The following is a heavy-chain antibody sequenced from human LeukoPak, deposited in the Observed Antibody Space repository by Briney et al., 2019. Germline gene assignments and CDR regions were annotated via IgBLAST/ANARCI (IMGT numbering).Heavy chain of an antibody. CDR1: GFTFSTYY. V-gene: IGHV3-21*01. CDR3: ARRATTERGHSYGLDF. D-gene: IGHD5-18*01. Sequence: GGSLRLSCAASGFTFSTYYMSWVRQAPGKGLEWVSSIGSSGSYIYYADSLTGRFTISRDNAKNSLYLQMNSLRAEDTAMYYCARRATTERGHSYGLDFWGQGTLVTVSS. CDR2: IGSSGSYI. J-gene: IGHJ4*02.